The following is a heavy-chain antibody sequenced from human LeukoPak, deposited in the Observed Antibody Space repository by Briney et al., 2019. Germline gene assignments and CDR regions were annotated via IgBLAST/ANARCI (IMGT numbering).Heavy chain of an antibody. J-gene: IGHJ4*02. CDR3: ARDIGYNTFDY. V-gene: IGHV3-7*05. D-gene: IGHD5-24*01. Sequence: GGSLRLSCAASGFTLSSFWMSWVRQAPGKGLEWVGNIKEDAREKYYADSVKGRSTISRDNAKNSLYLQMNSLRAEDTAVYYCARDIGYNTFDYWGQGTLVTVSS. CDR1: GFTLSSFW. CDR2: IKEDAREK.